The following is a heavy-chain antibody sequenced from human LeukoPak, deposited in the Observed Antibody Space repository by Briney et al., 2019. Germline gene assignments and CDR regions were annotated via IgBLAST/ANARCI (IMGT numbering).Heavy chain of an antibody. CDR1: GFTFDDYG. D-gene: IGHD3-10*01. CDR3: ASLYGSGPNWFDP. V-gene: IGHV3-20*04. Sequence: GGSLRLSCAASGFTFDDYGMSWVRQVPGKGLEWVSGINWNGGSTGNADSVKGRFTISRDNAKNSLYLQMNSLRGEDTALYYCASLYGSGPNWFDPWGQGTLVTVSS. CDR2: INWNGGST. J-gene: IGHJ5*02.